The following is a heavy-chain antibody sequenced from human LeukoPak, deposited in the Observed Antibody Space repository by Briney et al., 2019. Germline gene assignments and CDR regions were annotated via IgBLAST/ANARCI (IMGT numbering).Heavy chain of an antibody. CDR1: GGSIIGYY. CDR2: VYSSGDA. CDR3: ARAVEYLSRSRFSLYYMGV. Sequence: SETLSLTCSVSGGSIIGYYWMWIRQPAGKGLEWIGRVYSSGDANNNPSLKSRVTMSVDRSKNQFSLNLRAVTTADTAVYYCARAVEYLSRSRFSLYYMGVWGKGTTVTVSS. D-gene: IGHD1-26*01. J-gene: IGHJ6*03. V-gene: IGHV4-4*07.